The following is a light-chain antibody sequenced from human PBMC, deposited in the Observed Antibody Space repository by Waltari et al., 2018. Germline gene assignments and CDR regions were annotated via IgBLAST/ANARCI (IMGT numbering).Light chain of an antibody. CDR1: QSVSRS. J-gene: IGKJ1*01. CDR3: QHYVRLPVS. V-gene: IGKV3-20*01. CDR2: GAS. Sequence: EIVLTQSPGTLSLSPVERATLSCRASQSVSRSLAWYQQKPGQAPRLLIYGASSRATGVPDRFSGSGSGTDFSLTISRLEPEDFAVYYCQHYVRLPVSFGQGTKVEIK.